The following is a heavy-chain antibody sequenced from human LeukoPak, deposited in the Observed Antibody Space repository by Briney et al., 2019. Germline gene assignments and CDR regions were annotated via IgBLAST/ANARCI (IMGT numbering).Heavy chain of an antibody. J-gene: IGHJ4*02. D-gene: IGHD1-14*01. Sequence: GGSLRLSCAASGFTFSRYAMNWVRQAPGKGLEWVSAISGSGGSTYYANSVKGRFTISRDNSKTTLYLQMNSLRAEDTAIYYCASRPGVDLDYWGQGTLVTVSS. V-gene: IGHV3-23*01. CDR2: ISGSGGST. CDR3: ASRPGVDLDY. CDR1: GFTFSRYA.